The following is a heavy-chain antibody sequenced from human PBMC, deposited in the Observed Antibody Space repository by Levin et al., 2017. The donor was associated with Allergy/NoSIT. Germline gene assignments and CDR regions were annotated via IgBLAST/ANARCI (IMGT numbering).Heavy chain of an antibody. CDR3: AKDRFGCDGGRCYEGVPYYFGS. V-gene: IGHV4-34*10. CDR1: GGSFSGFQ. Sequence: NPSETLSLTCSVSGGSFSGFQWSWIRQSPEKGLEWIGEVDHSGNPNYNPSLKSRVTMSLDTSKNEFYLKLSSVSAADTAVYFCAKDRFGCDGGRCYEGVPYYFGSWGRGTLVTVSS. J-gene: IGHJ4*02. CDR2: VDHSGNP. D-gene: IGHD2-15*01.